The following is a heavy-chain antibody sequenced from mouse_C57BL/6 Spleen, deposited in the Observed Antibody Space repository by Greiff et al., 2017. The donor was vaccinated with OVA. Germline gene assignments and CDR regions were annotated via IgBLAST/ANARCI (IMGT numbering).Heavy chain of an antibody. CDR1: GSTFGSFA. D-gene: IGHD3-1*01. CDR2: ISDGGSYT. Sequence: EVQGVESGGGLVKPGGSWKSSCAAPGSTFGSFALSGVRRNPEKRLGGVATISDGGSYTYYPDNVKGRFTISRDNAKNNLYLQMSHLKSEDTAMYYCARDLRGVLDYWGQGTTLTVSS. CDR3: ARDLRGVLDY. V-gene: IGHV5-4*01. J-gene: IGHJ2*01.